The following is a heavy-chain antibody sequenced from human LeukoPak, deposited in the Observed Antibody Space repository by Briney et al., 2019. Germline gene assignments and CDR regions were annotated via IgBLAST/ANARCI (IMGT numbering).Heavy chain of an antibody. CDR2: INPNSGGT. CDR3: ARATYGSEFDP. CDR1: GYTFTGYF. D-gene: IGHD3-10*01. V-gene: IGHV1-2*06. J-gene: IGHJ5*02. Sequence: GASVKVSCKASGYTFTGYFMHWVLQAPGQGLEWMGRINPNSGGTNYAQKFQGRVTMTRDTSISTAYMELSSLTSDDTAVYYCARATYGSEFDPWGQGTLVTVSS.